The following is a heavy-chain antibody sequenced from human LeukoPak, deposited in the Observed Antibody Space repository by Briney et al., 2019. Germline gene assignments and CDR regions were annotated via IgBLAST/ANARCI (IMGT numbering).Heavy chain of an antibody. CDR3: AKSEFPLDSDGWHGYFDF. V-gene: IGHV3-23*01. CDR2: ISGSGGST. CDR1: GFTFSSYA. D-gene: IGHD3-10*01. Sequence: QPGGSLILSCAASGFTFSSYAMSWVRQAPGKGLEWVSSISGSGGSTYYADSVKGRFTISRDNSKNTLFMQTNSLRADDTAVYYCAKSEFPLDSDGWHGYFDFWGQGTLVTVSS. J-gene: IGHJ4*02.